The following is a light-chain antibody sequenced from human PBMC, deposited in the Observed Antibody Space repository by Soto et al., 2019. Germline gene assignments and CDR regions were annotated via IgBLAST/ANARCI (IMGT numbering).Light chain of an antibody. Sequence: QSVLTQPASVSGSPGQSITISCTGTSSDVGGYNYVSWYQQYPGKAPKLMIYEVTHRPSGVSNRFSGSKSGNTASLTISGLQAEDEANYYCSSYSSTSGYVFGTGTKVTVL. CDR1: SSDVGGYNY. J-gene: IGLJ1*01. CDR3: SSYSSTSGYV. CDR2: EVT. V-gene: IGLV2-14*01.